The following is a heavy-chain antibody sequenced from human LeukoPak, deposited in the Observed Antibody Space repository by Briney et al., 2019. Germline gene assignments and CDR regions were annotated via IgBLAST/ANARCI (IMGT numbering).Heavy chain of an antibody. CDR1: GFTFSRYA. CDR2: MSFDVNNK. J-gene: IGHJ4*02. Sequence: HSGGSLRLSCATSGFTFSRYAFHWVRQAPGKGLEWGATMSFDVNNKYYADSVRGRFTISRDNSKSTLYLRMNSLRAEDTAVYSCARGYCTSSSCYNDYWGQGTLVTVSS. V-gene: IGHV3-30*04. D-gene: IGHD2-2*02. CDR3: ARGYCTSSSCYNDY.